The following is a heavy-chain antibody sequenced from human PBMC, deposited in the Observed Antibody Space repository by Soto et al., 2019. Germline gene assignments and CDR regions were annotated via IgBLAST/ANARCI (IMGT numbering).Heavy chain of an antibody. CDR2: INSDGRIT. CDR3: ARGSSSWYVSFDY. V-gene: IGHV3-74*01. J-gene: IGHJ4*02. D-gene: IGHD6-13*01. Sequence: EVQLVESGGGLVQPGGSLRLSCAASGFTFSSNWMHWVRQAPGKGLVWVSRINSDGRITSYADSVKGQFTISRDNAKNTLYLQMNSLRAEDTAVYYCARGSSSWYVSFDYWGQGTLVTVSS. CDR1: GFTFSSNW.